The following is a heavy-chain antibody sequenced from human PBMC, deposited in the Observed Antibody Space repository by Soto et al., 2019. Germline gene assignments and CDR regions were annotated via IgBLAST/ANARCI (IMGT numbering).Heavy chain of an antibody. D-gene: IGHD5-12*01. CDR1: GYTFTSYG. J-gene: IGHJ6*02. CDR2: INPSGGGT. V-gene: IGHV1-46*01. Sequence: ASVKVSCKASGYTFTSYGISWVRQAPGQGLEWMGIINPSGGGTNYAQKFQGRVTMTRDTSTSILYMELSSLRSDDTAVYYCAREGVAPYYYYGMDVWGQGTPVTVSS. CDR3: AREGVAPYYYYGMDV.